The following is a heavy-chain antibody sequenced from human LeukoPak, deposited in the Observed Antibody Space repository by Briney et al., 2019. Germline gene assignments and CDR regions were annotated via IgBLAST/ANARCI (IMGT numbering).Heavy chain of an antibody. V-gene: IGHV1-2*02. CDR2: INPNSGAT. CDR1: GYTFTGYY. J-gene: IGHJ6*03. CDR3: AGPEEMDGSGRFRNYYYYMDV. D-gene: IGHD3-10*01. Sequence: AASVKVSCKASGYTFTGYYMHWVRQAPGQGLEWVGWINPNSGATNYAQKFQGRVTMTGDTSISTAYMELSRLRSDDTAVYYCAGPEEMDGSGRFRNYYYYMDVWGKGTTVTVSS.